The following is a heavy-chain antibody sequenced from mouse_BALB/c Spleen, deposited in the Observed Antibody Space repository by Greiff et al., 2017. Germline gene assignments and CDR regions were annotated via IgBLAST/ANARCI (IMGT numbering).Heavy chain of an antibody. CDR1: GFNIKDTY. V-gene: IGHV14-3*02. J-gene: IGHJ3*01. Sequence: VQLKESGAELVKPGASVKLSCTASGFNIKDTYMHWVKQRPEQGLEWIGRIDPANGNTKYDPKFQGKATITADTSSNTAYLQLSSLTSEDTAVYYCARGLIRDRFAYWGQGTLVTVSA. CDR2: IDPANGNT. CDR3: ARGLIRDRFAY. D-gene: IGHD1-2*01.